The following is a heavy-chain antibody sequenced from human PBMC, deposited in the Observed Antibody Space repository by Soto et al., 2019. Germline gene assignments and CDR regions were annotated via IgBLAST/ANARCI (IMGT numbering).Heavy chain of an antibody. CDR2: TNGNLGTG. Sequence: QVQLVQSGAEVKRPGSSVKVSCKASGGTFSSYPISWVRQAPGQGLEWMGGTNGNLGTGNYAQKFRGRLTITTDISTTTAYMELSSLTSEDTAVYYCASLRSYYDSSGSSDWGQGTLVTVST. CDR3: ASLRSYYDSSGSSD. D-gene: IGHD3-22*01. V-gene: IGHV1-69*06. CDR1: GGTFSSYP. J-gene: IGHJ1*01.